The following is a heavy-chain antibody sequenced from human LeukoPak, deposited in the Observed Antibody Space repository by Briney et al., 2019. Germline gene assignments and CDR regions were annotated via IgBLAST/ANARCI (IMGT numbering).Heavy chain of an antibody. CDR2: IDDSGGRT. CDR1: GFTFSSYA. CDR3: AKGTTTWIKTEEF. D-gene: IGHD1-1*01. J-gene: IGHJ4*02. V-gene: IGHV3-23*01. Sequence: PGGSLRLSCAASGFTFSSYAMSWVRQAPGKGLEWVSGIDDSGGRTHYADSMKGRFTISRDNSKNTLYLQINGLRVEDTALYFCAKGTTTWIKTEEFWGQGTLVTVSS.